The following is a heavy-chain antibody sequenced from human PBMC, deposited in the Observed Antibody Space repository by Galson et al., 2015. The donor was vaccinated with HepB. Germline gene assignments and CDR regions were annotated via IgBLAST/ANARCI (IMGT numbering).Heavy chain of an antibody. J-gene: IGHJ3*02. CDR2: IKSKTDGGTT. V-gene: IGHV3-15*01. Sequence: SLRLSCAASGFTFSNAWMSWVRQAPGKGLEWVGRIKSKTDGGTTDYAAPVKGRFTISRDDSKNTLYLQMNSLKTGDTAVYYCTAPSEGDAFDIWGQGTMVTVSS. CDR3: TAPSEGDAFDI. CDR1: GFTFSNAW.